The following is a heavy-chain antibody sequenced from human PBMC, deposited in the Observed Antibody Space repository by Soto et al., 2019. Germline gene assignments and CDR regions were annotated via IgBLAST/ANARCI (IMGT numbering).Heavy chain of an antibody. V-gene: IGHV6-1*01. Sequence: QVRLQQSGPGLVKPSQTLSLTCDISGDSVSSNSAGWNWIRQTPSRGLEWLGRTYYRSKWYNNYDVSVKSRVSVNPDTAKNPFSLQLNSVTPEDTAVYYCARGSWDDVSGHYYMDVWGKGTTVTVSS. CDR3: ARGSWDDVSGHYYMDV. CDR2: TYYRSKWYN. CDR1: GDSVSSNSAG. J-gene: IGHJ6*03. D-gene: IGHD1-1*01.